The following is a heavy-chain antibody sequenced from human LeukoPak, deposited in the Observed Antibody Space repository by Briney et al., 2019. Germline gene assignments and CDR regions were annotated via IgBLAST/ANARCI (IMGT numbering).Heavy chain of an antibody. CDR3: ARGLSAIVH. D-gene: IGHD2-21*02. V-gene: IGHV4-34*01. J-gene: IGHJ4*02. Sequence: SETLSLTCAVYGGSFSGYYWSWIRQPPGKGLEWIGEINHSGSTNYNPSLKSRVTISVDTSKNQFSLKLSSVTAADTAMYYCARGLSAIVHWGQGTLVTVSS. CDR1: GGSFSGYY. CDR2: INHSGST.